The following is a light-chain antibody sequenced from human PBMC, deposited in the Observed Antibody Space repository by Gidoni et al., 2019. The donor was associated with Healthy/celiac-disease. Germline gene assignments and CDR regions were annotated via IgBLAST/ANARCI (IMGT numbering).Light chain of an antibody. Sequence: DIQMTQSPSTLSASVGDRVTITCRAIQSISSWLAWYQQKPGKAPKLLIYDASSLESGVPSRFSGSGSGTEFTLTISSLQPDDFATYYCQQYNSYTFTFGPGTKVDIK. V-gene: IGKV1-5*01. CDR1: QSISSW. CDR2: DAS. CDR3: QQYNSYTFT. J-gene: IGKJ3*01.